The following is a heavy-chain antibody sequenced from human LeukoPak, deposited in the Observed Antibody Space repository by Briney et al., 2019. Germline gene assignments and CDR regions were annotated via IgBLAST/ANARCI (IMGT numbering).Heavy chain of an antibody. D-gene: IGHD2/OR15-2a*01. CDR1: GVSISSSNW. Sequence: SGTLSLTCAVSGVSISSSNWWSWVRQPPGKGLEWIGEIYHSGSTNYNPSLKSRVTISVDKSKNQFSLKLSSVTAADTAVYYCTASPLIVRAMRHDAFDIWGQGTMVTVSS. V-gene: IGHV4-4*02. CDR3: TASPLIVRAMRHDAFDI. CDR2: IYHSGST. J-gene: IGHJ3*02.